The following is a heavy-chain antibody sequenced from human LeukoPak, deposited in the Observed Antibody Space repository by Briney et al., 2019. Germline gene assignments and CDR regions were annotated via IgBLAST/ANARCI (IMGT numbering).Heavy chain of an antibody. V-gene: IGHV1-3*01. Sequence: ASVKVSCKASGYTFTSYAMHWVRQAPGQRLEWMGWINAGNGNTRYSQKFQGRVTITRDTSASTAYMELRSLRSEDTAVYYCAREQQLGLYFDYWGQGTLVTVSS. D-gene: IGHD6-13*01. CDR3: AREQQLGLYFDY. CDR2: INAGNGNT. CDR1: GYTFTSYA. J-gene: IGHJ4*02.